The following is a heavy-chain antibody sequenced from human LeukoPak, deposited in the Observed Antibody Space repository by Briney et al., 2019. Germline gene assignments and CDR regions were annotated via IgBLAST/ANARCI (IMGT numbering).Heavy chain of an antibody. J-gene: IGHJ6*03. CDR2: ISAYNGNT. Sequence: GASVKVSCMPSGYSFTGYYIHGVRQAPGQGLEWMGWISAYNGNTNYAQKLQGRVTMTTDTSTSTAYMELRSLRSDDTAVYYCARVACSSTSCRYYYYYYMDVWGKGTTVTVSS. D-gene: IGHD2-2*01. CDR3: ARVACSSTSCRYYYYYYMDV. CDR1: GYSFTGYY. V-gene: IGHV1-18*04.